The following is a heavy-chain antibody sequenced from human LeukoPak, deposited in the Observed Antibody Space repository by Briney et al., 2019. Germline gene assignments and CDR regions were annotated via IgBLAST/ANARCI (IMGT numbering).Heavy chain of an antibody. J-gene: IGHJ4*02. CDR1: GDSISRSSYY. Sequence: SETLSLTCTVSGDSISRSSYYWALIRQPPGKRLEWIGSIHYGGSTNYNASLKSRVTISVDTSKNQFSLKLSSVTAADTAVYYCARRSGYYYHIDYWGQGTLVTVSS. CDR3: ARRSGYYYHIDY. V-gene: IGHV4-39*07. CDR2: IHYGGST. D-gene: IGHD3-22*01.